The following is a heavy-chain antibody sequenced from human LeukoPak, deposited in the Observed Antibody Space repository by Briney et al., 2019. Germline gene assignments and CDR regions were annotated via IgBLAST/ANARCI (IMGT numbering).Heavy chain of an antibody. CDR2: ISDSGGRA. V-gene: IGHV3-23*01. Sequence: GGSLRLSCAVSGITLSNYGMSWVRQAPGKGLEWVAGISDSGGRANYADSVKGRFTISRDNPKNTIYLQMNSLRAEDTAVYFCAKRGVVIRVILVGFHKEAYYFDSWGQGALVTVSS. J-gene: IGHJ4*02. D-gene: IGHD3-22*01. CDR3: AKRGVVIRVILVGFHKEAYYFDS. CDR1: GITLSNYG.